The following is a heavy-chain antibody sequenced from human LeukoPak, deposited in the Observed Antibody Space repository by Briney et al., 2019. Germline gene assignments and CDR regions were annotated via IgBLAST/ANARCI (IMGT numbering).Heavy chain of an antibody. CDR3: AKVMEYYYDSSGYYYYYGMDV. Sequence: PGGSLRLSCAASGFTFSSYAMSWVRQAPGKGLEWVSAISGSGGSTYYADSVKGRFTIPRDNSKNTLYLQMNSLRAEDTAVYYCAKVMEYYYDSSGYYYYYGMDVWGQGTTVTVSS. V-gene: IGHV3-23*01. CDR1: GFTFSSYA. CDR2: ISGSGGST. J-gene: IGHJ6*02. D-gene: IGHD3-22*01.